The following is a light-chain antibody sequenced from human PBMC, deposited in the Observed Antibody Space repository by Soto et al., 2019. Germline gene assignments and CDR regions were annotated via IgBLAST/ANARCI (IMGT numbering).Light chain of an antibody. CDR1: QSVSSTF. V-gene: IGKV3-20*01. CDR3: QQYGSSPIFS. Sequence: EIVLTQSPGTLSLSPGDSATLSCRASQSVSSTFLAWYQHKPGRPPRLLIHGASSRATGIPDRFTCSGSGTDFTLTISRLEPEDFAVYYCQQYGSSPIFSFGPGTRVDI. J-gene: IGKJ3*01. CDR2: GAS.